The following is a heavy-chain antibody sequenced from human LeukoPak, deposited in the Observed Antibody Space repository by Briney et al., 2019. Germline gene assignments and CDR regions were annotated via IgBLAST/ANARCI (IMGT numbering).Heavy chain of an antibody. D-gene: IGHD6-13*01. J-gene: IGHJ5*02. V-gene: IGHV3-11*04. CDR2: MSSRGSII. CDR3: ARGAAGGMYNWFDP. Sequence: GGSLRLSCAASGFTFSNAWMSWVRQAPGKGLEWVSYMSSRGSIIFYADSVKGRFTISRDNAKNSLYLQMDILRVEDTAVYYCARGAAGGMYNWFDPWDQGTLVTVSS. CDR1: GFTFSNAW.